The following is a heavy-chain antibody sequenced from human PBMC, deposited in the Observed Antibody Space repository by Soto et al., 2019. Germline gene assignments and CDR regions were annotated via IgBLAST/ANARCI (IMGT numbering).Heavy chain of an antibody. CDR1: GFTFSSYA. D-gene: IGHD3-22*01. V-gene: IGHV3-30-3*01. J-gene: IGHJ5*02. CDR2: ISYDGSNK. CDR3: ARDFYYYDSSGYYRESNWFDP. Sequence: PVGSLRLSCAASGFTFSSYAMHWVRQAPGKGLEGVAVISYDGSNKYYADSVKGRFTISRDNSKNTLYLQMNSLRAEDTAVYYCARDFYYYDSSGYYRESNWFDPWGQGTLVTVSS.